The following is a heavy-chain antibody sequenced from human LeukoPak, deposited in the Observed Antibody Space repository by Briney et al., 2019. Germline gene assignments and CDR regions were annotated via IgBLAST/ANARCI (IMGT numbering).Heavy chain of an antibody. J-gene: IGHJ4*02. D-gene: IGHD3-10*01. CDR1: GFTFSSYG. V-gene: IGHV3-30*18. CDR3: AKTMYYYGSGSSDY. CDR2: ISYDGSNK. Sequence: PGGSLRLSCAASGFTFSSYGMHWVRQAPGKGLEWVAVISYDGSNKYYADSVKGRFTISRDNSKNTLYLQMNSLRAEDTAVYYCAKTMYYYGSGSSDYWGQGTLVTVSS.